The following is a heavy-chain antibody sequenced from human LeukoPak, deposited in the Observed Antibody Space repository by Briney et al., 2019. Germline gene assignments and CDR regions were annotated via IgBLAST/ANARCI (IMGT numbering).Heavy chain of an antibody. CDR3: AREASYSSSWWYFDH. D-gene: IGHD6-13*01. CDR1: GFTVSSKY. CDR2: IYDGGSA. V-gene: IGHV3-66*01. J-gene: IGHJ4*02. Sequence: GGSLRLSCAASGFTVSSKYISWVRQAPGKGLEWVSVIYDGGSADYADSVKGRFTISRDNSKSKVFLQVNSLRVEDTAVYYCAREASYSSSWWYFDHWGQGTLVTVSS.